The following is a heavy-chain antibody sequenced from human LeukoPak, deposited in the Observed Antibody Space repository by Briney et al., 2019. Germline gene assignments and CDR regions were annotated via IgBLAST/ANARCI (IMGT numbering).Heavy chain of an antibody. V-gene: IGHV3-23*01. Sequence: PGGSLRLSCAASGFSINSYGMSWVRQAPGKGLEWVSAISGSGGRTYNADSVKGRCTISRDNSENTVYLQMNSLRAEDTAVYYCARGTEETYGWFGPWGQGPLVTVST. CDR1: GFSINSYG. J-gene: IGHJ5*02. CDR3: ARGTEETYGWFGP. D-gene: IGHD4-17*01. CDR2: ISGSGGRT.